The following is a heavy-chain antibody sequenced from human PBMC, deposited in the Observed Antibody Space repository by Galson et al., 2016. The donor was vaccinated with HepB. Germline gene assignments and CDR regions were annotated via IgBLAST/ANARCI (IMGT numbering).Heavy chain of an antibody. CDR2: ISDYNGNT. V-gene: IGHV1-18*01. D-gene: IGHD2-8*02. Sequence: SVKVSCKVSGYTFSIHGISWVRQAPGQGLEWMGWISDYNGNTKSAQKVQGRVTMTTDTPTSTGYMELRSLRSDDTAVYYCAAGAWEFFQHWGQGTLVIVSS. CDR3: AAGAWEFFQH. J-gene: IGHJ1*01. CDR1: GYTFSIHG.